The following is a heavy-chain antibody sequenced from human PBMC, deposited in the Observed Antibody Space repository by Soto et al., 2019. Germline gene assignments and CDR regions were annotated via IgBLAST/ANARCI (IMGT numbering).Heavy chain of an antibody. D-gene: IGHD6-13*01. J-gene: IGHJ4*02. CDR1: GGSVSSGSYY. CDR3: ARERARGYSSSWYGVDY. V-gene: IGHV4-61*01. CDR2: IYYSGST. Sequence: QVQLQESGPGLVKPSETLSLTCTVSGGSVSSGSYYWSWIRQPPGKGLEWIGYIYYSGSTNYNPSLTSRVTISVDTSKNQCSLKLSSVTAADTAVYYCARERARGYSSSWYGVDYWGQGTLVTVSS.